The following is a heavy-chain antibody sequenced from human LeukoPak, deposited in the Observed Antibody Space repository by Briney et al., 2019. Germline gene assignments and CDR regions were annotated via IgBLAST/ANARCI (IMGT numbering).Heavy chain of an antibody. J-gene: IGHJ6*03. Sequence: ASVKVSCKASGYTFTSYDINWVRQATGQGLEWMGWMNPNSGNTGYAQKFQGRVTITRNTSISTAYMELSSLRSEDTAVYYCARGRRYSSSWLMTLHKSKSPSKVYYYYYMDVWGKGTTVTISS. D-gene: IGHD6-13*01. CDR2: MNPNSGNT. CDR1: GYTFTSYD. V-gene: IGHV1-8*03. CDR3: ARGRRYSSSWLMTLHKSKSPSKVYYYYYMDV.